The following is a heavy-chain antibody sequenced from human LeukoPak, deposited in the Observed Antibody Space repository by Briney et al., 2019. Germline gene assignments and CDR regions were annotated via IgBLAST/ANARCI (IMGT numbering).Heavy chain of an antibody. CDR3: ARDPSIVGADYMDV. CDR1: GGSISSYY. CDR2: IYYSGST. V-gene: IGHV4-59*01. Sequence: SETLSLTCTVSGGSISSYYWSWIRQPSGKGLEWIGYIYYSGSTNYNPSLKSRVTISVDTSKNQFSLKLSSVTAADTAVYYCARDPSIVGADYMDVWGKGTTVTVSS. D-gene: IGHD1-26*01. J-gene: IGHJ6*03.